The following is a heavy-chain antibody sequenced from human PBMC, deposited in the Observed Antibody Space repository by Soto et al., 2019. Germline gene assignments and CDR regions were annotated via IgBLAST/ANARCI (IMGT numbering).Heavy chain of an antibody. CDR2: IIPIFGTA. D-gene: IGHD6-19*01. J-gene: IGHJ6*02. Sequence: SVKVSCKASEGTFSSYAISWVRQAPGQGLEWMGGIIPIFGTANYAQKFQGRVTITADESTSTAYMELSSLRSEDTAVYYCARDISGWPRDYYYYYGMDVWGQGTTVTVSS. V-gene: IGHV1-69*13. CDR3: ARDISGWPRDYYYYYGMDV. CDR1: EGTFSSYA.